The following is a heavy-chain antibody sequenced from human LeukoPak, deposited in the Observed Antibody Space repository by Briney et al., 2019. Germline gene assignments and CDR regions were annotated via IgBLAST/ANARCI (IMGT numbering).Heavy chain of an antibody. Sequence: ASVKVSCKASGGTFSSYAISWVRQAPGQGLEWMGRIIPILGIANYAQKFQGSVTITADKSTSTAYMELSSLRSEDTAVYYCARDCSGGSCYYDYWGQGTLVTVSS. D-gene: IGHD2-15*01. CDR1: GGTFSSYA. V-gene: IGHV1-69*04. CDR3: ARDCSGGSCYYDY. J-gene: IGHJ4*02. CDR2: IIPILGIA.